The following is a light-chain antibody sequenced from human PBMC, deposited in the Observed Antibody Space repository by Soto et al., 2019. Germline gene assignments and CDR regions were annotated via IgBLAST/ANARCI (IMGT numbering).Light chain of an antibody. V-gene: IGKV3-20*01. J-gene: IGKJ4*01. CDR3: HQYAASPLT. Sequence: EIVLTQSPGTLSLSPGESTTLSCRASQSVARNFLAWYQQKPGRAPRLLIHGASYRATGIPDRFSGSGSETDFTLTISRLEPEDSAVYYCHQYAASPLTFGGGTKVEIK. CDR2: GAS. CDR1: QSVARNF.